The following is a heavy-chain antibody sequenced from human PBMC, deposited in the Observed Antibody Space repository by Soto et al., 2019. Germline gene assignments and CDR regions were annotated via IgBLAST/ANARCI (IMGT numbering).Heavy chain of an antibody. CDR3: ALSFSQTNIDV. CDR1: GYTFTVYY. CDR2: INPDSGRT. Sequence: ASVKVSGKASGYTFTVYYLHWVLQAPGQGLEWMGYINPDSGRTRYAQKFQGTVTMTRDTSITTAYLELSSLKYDDSAIFYCALSFSQTNIDVWGQGTTVTVSS. V-gene: IGHV1-2*02. J-gene: IGHJ6*01.